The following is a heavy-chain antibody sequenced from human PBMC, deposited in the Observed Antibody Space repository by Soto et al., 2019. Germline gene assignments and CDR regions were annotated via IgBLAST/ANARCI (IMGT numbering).Heavy chain of an antibody. CDR1: GFTFSSYA. CDR2: ISGSGGST. J-gene: IGHJ4*02. CDR3: AKDRNDDYGDSMAN. Sequence: EVQLLESGGGLVQPGGSLRLSCAASGFTFSSYAMSWVRQAPGKGLEWVSAISGSGGSTYYADSVKGRFTISRDNSKNTLYLEMNGLRAEDTAVYYCAKDRNDDYGDSMANWGQGTLVTVSS. D-gene: IGHD4-17*01. V-gene: IGHV3-23*01.